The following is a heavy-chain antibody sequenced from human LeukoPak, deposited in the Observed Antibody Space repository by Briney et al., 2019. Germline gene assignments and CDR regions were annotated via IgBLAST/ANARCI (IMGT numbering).Heavy chain of an antibody. CDR1: GYTFTSYY. Sequence: ASVKVSCKASGYTFTSYYMHWVRQAPGQGLEWMGIINPSGGSTSYAQKFQGRVTMTRDTSTSTVYMELSSLRSEDTAVYYCASTPTTVGAYYYYMDVWGKGTTVTVSS. V-gene: IGHV1-46*01. J-gene: IGHJ6*03. CDR3: ASTPTTVGAYYYYMDV. CDR2: INPSGGST. D-gene: IGHD4-23*01.